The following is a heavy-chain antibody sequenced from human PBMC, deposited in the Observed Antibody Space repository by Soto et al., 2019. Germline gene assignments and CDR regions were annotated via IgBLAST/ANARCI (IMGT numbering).Heavy chain of an antibody. CDR3: APVGITGTAGSHF. CDR2: INPNDGDT. J-gene: IGHJ4*02. CDR1: GYTFSGYY. V-gene: IGHV1-2*02. Sequence: ASVKVSCKASGYTFSGYYIHWLRQAPGQGLEWVGWINPNDGDTHYAPNFHGRVTLTRDTSISTAYMDLRSLRSDDTAVYYCAPVGITGTAGSHFWGQGTLVTVSS. D-gene: IGHD1-7*01.